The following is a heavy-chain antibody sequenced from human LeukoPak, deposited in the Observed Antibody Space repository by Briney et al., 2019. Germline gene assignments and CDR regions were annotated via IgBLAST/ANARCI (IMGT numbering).Heavy chain of an antibody. CDR3: AKDPTMIVVVIPDY. CDR2: ISGSGGST. J-gene: IGHJ4*02. Sequence: GGSLRLSCAASGFSFRGNAMHWVRQAPGKGLEWVSAISGSGGSTYYADSVKGRFTISRDNSKNTLYLQMNSLRAEDTAVYYCAKDPTMIVVVIPDYWGQGTLVTVSS. CDR1: GFSFRGNA. V-gene: IGHV3-23*01. D-gene: IGHD3-22*01.